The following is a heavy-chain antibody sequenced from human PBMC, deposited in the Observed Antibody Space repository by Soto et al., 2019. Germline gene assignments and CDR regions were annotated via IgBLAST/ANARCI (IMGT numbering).Heavy chain of an antibody. CDR1: GYTFINYY. Sequence: ASVKVSCKASGYTFINYYIHWVRQAPGQGLEWMGIINSGGGGTTSAQKFQGRVTMTRDTSTRTVYMELSYLTSEDTAVYYCARDGAGRYAGNWFDSWGQGTPGTVST. CDR2: INSGGGGT. D-gene: IGHD3-16*02. CDR3: ARDGAGRYAGNWFDS. J-gene: IGHJ5*01. V-gene: IGHV1-46*01.